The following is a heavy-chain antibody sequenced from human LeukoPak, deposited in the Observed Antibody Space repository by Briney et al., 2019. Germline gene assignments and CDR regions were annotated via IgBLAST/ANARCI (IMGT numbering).Heavy chain of an antibody. J-gene: IGHJ4*02. CDR3: ARSIVGATGVDY. CDR1: GFTFSSYG. CDR2: ISYDGSNE. D-gene: IGHD1-26*01. Sequence: GGSLRLSCAASGFTFSSYGMHWVRQAPGKGLEWVGVISYDGSNEYYADSMKGRFTISRDNAKNSLYLQMNSLRAEDTAVYYCARSIVGATGVDYWGQGTLVTVSS. V-gene: IGHV3-33*05.